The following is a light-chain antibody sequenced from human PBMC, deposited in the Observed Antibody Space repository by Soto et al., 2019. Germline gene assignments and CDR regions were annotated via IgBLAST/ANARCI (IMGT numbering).Light chain of an antibody. V-gene: IGKV3-20*01. J-gene: IGKJ1*01. CDR2: DAS. CDR1: QSVSSNY. Sequence: EIVLTQSPATRSLSPGERATLSCSASQSVSSNYLAWYQHKPGQAPRLLIYDASTRATGIPERFIGSGSGTDFTLTISRLEPEDFEVYYCQHYVTSLTTFGQGTKVDIK. CDR3: QHYVTSLTT.